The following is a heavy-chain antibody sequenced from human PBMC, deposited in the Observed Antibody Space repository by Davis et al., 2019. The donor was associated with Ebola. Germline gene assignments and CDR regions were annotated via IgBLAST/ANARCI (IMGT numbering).Heavy chain of an antibody. D-gene: IGHD6-13*01. Sequence: GESLKISCAASGLTVSSNFMTWVRQAPGKGLEWVSSISSSSSYIYYADSVKGRFTISRDNAKNSLYLQMNSLRAEDTAVYYCAREKAASYFDYWGQGTLVTVSS. J-gene: IGHJ4*02. CDR1: GLTVSSNF. V-gene: IGHV3-21*01. CDR2: ISSSSSYI. CDR3: AREKAASYFDY.